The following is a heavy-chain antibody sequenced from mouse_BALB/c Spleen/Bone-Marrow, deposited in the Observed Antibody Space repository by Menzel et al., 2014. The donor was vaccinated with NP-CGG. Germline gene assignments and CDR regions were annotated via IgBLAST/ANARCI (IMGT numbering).Heavy chain of an antibody. CDR2: IDPANGNT. D-gene: IGHD1-1*01. CDR3: ASYYYGSSSFAY. Sequence: VQLQQSGAELVKPGASVKLSCTASGFNIKDTYMHWVKQRPEQGLEWIGRIDPANGNTKYDPKFQGKATIAADTSANXAYLQLSSLTSEDTAVYYCASYYYGSSSFAYWGQGTLVTVSA. J-gene: IGHJ3*01. CDR1: GFNIKDTY. V-gene: IGHV14-3*02.